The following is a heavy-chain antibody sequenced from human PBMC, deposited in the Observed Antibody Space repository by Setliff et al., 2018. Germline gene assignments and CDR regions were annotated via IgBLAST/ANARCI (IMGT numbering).Heavy chain of an antibody. D-gene: IGHD6-19*01. Sequence: PSETLSLTCTVSGGSISSYYWSWIRQPAGEGLEWIGHSYIGGSANYNPSLKSRVTMSIDTSKNQFSLKLNSVTAADMAVYYCAREQWLDPPGYYYMDVWAKGTTVTVSS. CDR3: AREQWLDPPGYYYMDV. CDR1: GGSISSYY. J-gene: IGHJ6*03. CDR2: SYIGGSA. V-gene: IGHV4-4*07.